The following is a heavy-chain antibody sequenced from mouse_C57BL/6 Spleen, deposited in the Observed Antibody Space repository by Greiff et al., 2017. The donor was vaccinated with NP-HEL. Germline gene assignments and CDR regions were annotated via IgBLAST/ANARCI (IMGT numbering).Heavy chain of an antibody. Sequence: EVKLMESGEGLVKPGGSLKLSCAASGFTFSSYAMSWVRQTPEKRLEWVAYISSGGDYIYYADTVKGRFTISRDNARNTLYLQMSSLKSEDTAMYYCTRDRDGSVYFDYWGQGTTLTVSS. CDR2: ISSGGDYI. J-gene: IGHJ2*01. CDR1: GFTFSSYA. CDR3: TRDRDGSVYFDY. V-gene: IGHV5-9-1*02. D-gene: IGHD1-1*01.